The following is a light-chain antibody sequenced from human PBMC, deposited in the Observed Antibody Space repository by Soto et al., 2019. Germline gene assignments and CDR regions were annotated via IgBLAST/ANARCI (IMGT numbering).Light chain of an antibody. CDR2: EVN. CDR3: SSYAGSSNV. J-gene: IGLJ1*01. V-gene: IGLV2-8*01. Sequence: QSVLTQPPSASGSPGQSVAISCTGTSSDVGGYNYVSWYQQHPGKAPKLLIYEVNKWPSGVPDRFSGYKSGNPASLTVSGLQAEDEADYYCSSYAGSSNVFGTGTKVTV. CDR1: SSDVGGYNY.